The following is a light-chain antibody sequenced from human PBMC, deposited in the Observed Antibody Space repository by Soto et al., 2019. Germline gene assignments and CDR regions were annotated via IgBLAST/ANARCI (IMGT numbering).Light chain of an antibody. V-gene: IGKV3-20*01. CDR1: QSVSSSY. Sequence: EIVLTQSPGTLSLSPGERATLSCRASQSVSSSYLAWYQQKPGQAPRLLIYVASSRATGIPDRFSGSGSGTDFTLTISRLDPEDFAVYYCQQYGSSFTFGRGTKVEIK. CDR2: VAS. J-gene: IGKJ4*01. CDR3: QQYGSSFT.